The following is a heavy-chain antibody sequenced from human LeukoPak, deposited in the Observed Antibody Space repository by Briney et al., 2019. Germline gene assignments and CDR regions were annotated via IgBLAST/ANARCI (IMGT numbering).Heavy chain of an antibody. CDR1: GGSFSGYY. CDR2: INHSGST. D-gene: IGHD6-13*01. Sequence: PSETLSLTCAVYGGSFSGYYWSWIRQPPGKGLEWIGEINHSGSTNYNPSLKSRVTMSVDTSKNQFSLKLTSVTAADTAVYYCARDVVAAAGTWDYWGQGTLVTVSS. CDR3: ARDVVAAAGTWDY. V-gene: IGHV4-34*01. J-gene: IGHJ4*02.